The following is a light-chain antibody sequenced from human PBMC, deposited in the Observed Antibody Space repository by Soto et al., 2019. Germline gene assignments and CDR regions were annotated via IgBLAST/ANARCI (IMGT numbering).Light chain of an antibody. CDR2: GAS. V-gene: IGKV3-11*01. J-gene: IGKJ5*01. Sequence: EIVLTQSPGTLSLSPGERATLSCRSSQSVSNNYLAWYQQKPGQAPRLLIYGASNRATGIPARFSGSGSGTDFTLTISSLEPEDFAVYYCQHRRNWPITFGQGTRLEIK. CDR3: QHRRNWPIT. CDR1: QSVSNNY.